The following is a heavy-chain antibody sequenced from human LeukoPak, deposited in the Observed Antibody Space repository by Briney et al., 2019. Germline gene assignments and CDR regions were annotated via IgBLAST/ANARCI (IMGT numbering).Heavy chain of an antibody. CDR2: IYHSGST. CDR3: ARDMGLD. CDR1: GYSISSGFY. V-gene: IGHV4-38-2*02. J-gene: IGHJ4*02. Sequence: PSETLSLTCAVSGYSISSGFYWGWIRPPPGKGLEWIGNIYHSGSTFYNPSLKSRVTISVDTSKNQFSLKLSSVTAADTAVYYCARDMGLDWGQGTLVTVSS. D-gene: IGHD3-10*01.